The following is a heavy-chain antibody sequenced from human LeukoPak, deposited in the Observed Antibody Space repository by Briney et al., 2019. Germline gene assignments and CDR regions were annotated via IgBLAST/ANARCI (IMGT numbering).Heavy chain of an antibody. Sequence: GGSLRLSCAASGFTFGSYSMNWVRQAPGKGLEWVSSISSSSSYIYYADSVKGRFTISRDNAKNSLYLQMNSLRAEDTAVYYCASGPIVVPAARTFDYWGQGTLVTVSS. CDR2: ISSSSSYI. V-gene: IGHV3-21*01. D-gene: IGHD2-2*01. J-gene: IGHJ4*02. CDR3: ASGPIVVPAARTFDY. CDR1: GFTFGSYS.